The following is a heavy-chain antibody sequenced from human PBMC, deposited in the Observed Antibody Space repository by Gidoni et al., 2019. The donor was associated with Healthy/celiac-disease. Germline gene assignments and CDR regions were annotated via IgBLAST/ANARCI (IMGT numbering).Heavy chain of an antibody. CDR3: AKDLYYDILTGYNYYYGMDV. J-gene: IGHJ6*02. V-gene: IGHV3-30*02. Sequence: QVQLVESGGGVVQPGGSLRLSCAASGFTSSSYGMHWVRQAPGKGLEWVAFIRYDGSNKYYADSVKGRFTISRDNSKNTLYLQMNSLRAEDTAVYYCAKDLYYDILTGYNYYYGMDVWGQGTTVTVSS. CDR2: IRYDGSNK. CDR1: GFTSSSYG. D-gene: IGHD3-9*01.